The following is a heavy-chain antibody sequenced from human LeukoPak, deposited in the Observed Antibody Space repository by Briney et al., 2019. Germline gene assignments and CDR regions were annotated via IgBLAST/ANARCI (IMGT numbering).Heavy chain of an antibody. CDR2: IYYSGST. CDR1: GGSISSSSYY. Sequence: SETLSLTCTVSGGSISSSSYYWGWIRQPPGKGLEWIGSIYYSGSTYYNPSLKSRVTISVDTSKNQFSLKLSSVTAADTAVYYCARRRQYSNYVPLFDYWGQGTLVTVSS. V-gene: IGHV4-39*01. D-gene: IGHD4-11*01. CDR3: ARRRQYSNYVPLFDY. J-gene: IGHJ4*02.